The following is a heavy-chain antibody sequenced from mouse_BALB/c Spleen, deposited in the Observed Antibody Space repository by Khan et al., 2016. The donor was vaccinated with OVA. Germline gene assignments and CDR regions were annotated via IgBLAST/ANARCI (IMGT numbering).Heavy chain of an antibody. CDR2: IGPGSSNA. V-gene: IGHV1S41*01. D-gene: IGHD1-1*01. CDR1: GYTFTSYG. Sequence: DLVKPGASVKLSCKASGYTFTSYGINWIKQRPGQGLEWIGRIGPGSSNAYYNDMFKDKATLHVDTSSNTPHIQLSSLSSAASAFFFCAWYTYYGRSCYAMDYWSQGTSVTVSA. CDR3: AWYTYYGRSCYAMDY. J-gene: IGHJ4*01.